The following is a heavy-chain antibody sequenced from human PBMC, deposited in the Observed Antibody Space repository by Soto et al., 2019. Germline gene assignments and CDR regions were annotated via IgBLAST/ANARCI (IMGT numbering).Heavy chain of an antibody. CDR2: ICCSGST. V-gene: IGHV4-61*08. Sequence: QVQLQESGPGLVKPSETLSLTCTVSGDSVSSGGSYLSWIRQPPGKGLEWIGYICCSGSTEYNPSLRSRVIISVDTSKNQLSLKLSTVTAADTAVYYCARGIDNSKVGWWGQGTLVTVSS. D-gene: IGHD1-1*01. J-gene: IGHJ4*02. CDR1: GDSVSSGGSY. CDR3: ARGIDNSKVGW.